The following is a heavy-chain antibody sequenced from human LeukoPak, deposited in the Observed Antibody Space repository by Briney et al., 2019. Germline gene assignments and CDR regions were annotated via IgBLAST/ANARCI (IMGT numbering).Heavy chain of an antibody. Sequence: PSETLSPTCAVSGYSISSGYYWGWIRQPPGKGLEWIGSIYHSGSTYYNPSLKSRVTISVDTSKNQFSLKLSSVTAADTAVYYCARHRSGSPVSAFDIWGQGTMVTVSS. V-gene: IGHV4-38-2*01. CDR1: GYSISSGYY. CDR2: IYHSGST. CDR3: ARHRSGSPVSAFDI. J-gene: IGHJ3*02. D-gene: IGHD1-26*01.